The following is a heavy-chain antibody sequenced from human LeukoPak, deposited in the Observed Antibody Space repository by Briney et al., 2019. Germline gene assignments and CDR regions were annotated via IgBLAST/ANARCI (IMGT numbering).Heavy chain of an antibody. V-gene: IGHV3-30*04. CDR1: GFTFSSYA. J-gene: IGHJ4*02. D-gene: IGHD3-22*01. Sequence: GGSLRLSCAASGFTFSSYAMHWVRQAPGKGLEWVAVISYDGSNKYYADSVKGRFTISRDNSKNTLYLQMNSLRAEDTAVYYCARLYSPRPESASSGYYPADYWGQGTLVTVSS. CDR3: ARLYSPRPESASSGYYPADY. CDR2: ISYDGSNK.